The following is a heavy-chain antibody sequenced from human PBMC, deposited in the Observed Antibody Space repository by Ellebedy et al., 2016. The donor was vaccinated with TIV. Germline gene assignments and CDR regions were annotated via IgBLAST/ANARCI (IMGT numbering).Heavy chain of an antibody. Sequence: SVKVSCKASGGTFGNYAISWVRQAPGQGLEWMGGIIPIFGTPNYAQNFQGRVTITADVFAKTAYMVLSSLRPEDTAVYYCARHSISGWYWSGFDAWGQGTMVTVSS. D-gene: IGHD6-19*01. CDR1: GGTFGNYA. CDR2: IIPIFGTP. V-gene: IGHV1-69*13. CDR3: ARHSISGWYWSGFDA. J-gene: IGHJ3*01.